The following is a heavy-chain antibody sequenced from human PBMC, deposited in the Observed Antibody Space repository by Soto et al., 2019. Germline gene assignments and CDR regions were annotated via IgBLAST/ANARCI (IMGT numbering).Heavy chain of an antibody. J-gene: IGHJ4*02. Sequence: APVKVTCKAPGYTKNSKCISWVRQELGQGLEWMGWISAYNGNTNYAQKLQGRVTMTTDTSTSTAYMELRSLRSDDTAVYFCASPGPGKAAIAFDYLGQGTLVTVSS. CDR1: GYTKNSKC. V-gene: IGHV1-18*01. CDR3: ASPGPGKAAIAFDY. D-gene: IGHD2-2*02. CDR2: ISAYNGNT.